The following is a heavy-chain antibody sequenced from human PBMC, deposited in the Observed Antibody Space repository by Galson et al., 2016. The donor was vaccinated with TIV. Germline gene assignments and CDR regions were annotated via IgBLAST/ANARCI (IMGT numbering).Heavy chain of an antibody. CDR2: MNPKSGIT. D-gene: IGHD1-1*01. J-gene: IGHJ3*01. V-gene: IGHV1-8*01. CDR1: GYTFTNYD. Sequence: SVKVSCKASGYTFTNYDFNWVRQATGQGLEWMGWMNPKSGITGYAQKFQGRVTMSRDISISTAYMELSSLRSEDTAVYYCARGHYYQGKDWNEGALDVWGQGTMVTVSS. CDR3: ARGHYYQGKDWNEGALDV.